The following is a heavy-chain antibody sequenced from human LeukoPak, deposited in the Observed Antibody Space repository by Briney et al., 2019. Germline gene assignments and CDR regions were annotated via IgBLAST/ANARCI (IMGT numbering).Heavy chain of an antibody. CDR3: AYGSYYYYMDV. J-gene: IGHJ6*03. CDR1: GGSISSYY. D-gene: IGHD3-10*01. V-gene: IGHV4-59*01. CDR2: IYYSGST. Sequence: PSETLSLTCTVSGGSISSYYWSWIRQPPGKGLEWIGYIYYSGSTNYNPSLKSRVTISVDTSKNQFSLKLSSVTAADTAVYYCAYGSYYYYMDVWGKGTTVTVSS.